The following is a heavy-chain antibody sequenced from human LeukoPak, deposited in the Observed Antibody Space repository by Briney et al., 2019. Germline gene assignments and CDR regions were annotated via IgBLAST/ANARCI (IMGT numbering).Heavy chain of an antibody. CDR3: ARDVSVAGTRWFDP. Sequence: GGSLRLSCAASGFTFSSYCMNWVRQAPGKGLEWVSSISSSSSYIYYADSVKGRFTISGDNAKNSLYLQMNSLRAEDTAVYYCARDVSVAGTRWFDPWGQGTLVTVSS. J-gene: IGHJ5*02. D-gene: IGHD6-19*01. V-gene: IGHV3-21*01. CDR2: ISSSSSYI. CDR1: GFTFSSYC.